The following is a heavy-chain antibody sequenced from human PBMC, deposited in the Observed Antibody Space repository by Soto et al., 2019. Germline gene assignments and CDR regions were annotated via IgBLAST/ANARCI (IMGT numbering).Heavy chain of an antibody. V-gene: IGHV4-30-2*01. CDR1: GGSISSGGYS. D-gene: IGHD2-15*01. CDR2: IYHSGST. CDR3: ARDRWTFGMDV. Sequence: SETLSLTCAVSGGSISSGGYSWSWIRQPPGKGLEWIGYIYHSGSTYYNPSLKSRVTISVDRSKNQFSLKLSSVTAADTAVYYCARDRWTFGMDVWGQGTTVTVSS. J-gene: IGHJ6*02.